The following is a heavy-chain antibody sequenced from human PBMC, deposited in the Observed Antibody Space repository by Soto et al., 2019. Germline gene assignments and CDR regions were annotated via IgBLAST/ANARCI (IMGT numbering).Heavy chain of an antibody. CDR3: ARVLVVTPVPYFDY. CDR1: GCNCSSYL. D-gene: IGHD2-21*01. J-gene: IGHJ4*02. V-gene: IGHV3-74*01. Sequence: VRSLIVSCTAAGCNCSSYLMHWVRKDTGKRLVWVSRINSDGSSTSYADSVKGRFTISRDNAKNTLYLQMNSLRAEDTAVYYCARVLVVTPVPYFDYWGQGTLVTVSS. CDR2: INSDGSST.